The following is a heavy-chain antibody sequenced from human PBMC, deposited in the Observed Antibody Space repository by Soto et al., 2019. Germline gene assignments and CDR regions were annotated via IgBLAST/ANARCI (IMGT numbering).Heavy chain of an antibody. CDR2: INPNSGGT. V-gene: IGHV1-2*02. CDR1: GYTFTGYY. Sequence: ASVKVSCKASGYTFTGYYMHWVRQAPGRGLEWMGWINPNSGGTNYAQKFQGRVTMTRDTSISTAYMELSRLRSDDTAVYYCARDHLDSSGYYPDYWGQGTLVTVSS. J-gene: IGHJ4*02. D-gene: IGHD3-22*01. CDR3: ARDHLDSSGYYPDY.